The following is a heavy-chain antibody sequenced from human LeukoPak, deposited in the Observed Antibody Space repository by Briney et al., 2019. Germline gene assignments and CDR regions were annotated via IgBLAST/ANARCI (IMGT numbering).Heavy chain of an antibody. V-gene: IGHV1-69*13. J-gene: IGHJ4*02. Sequence: SVKVSCKASGGTFSSYAISWVRQAPGQGLGWMGGIIPISGTANYAQKFQGRVTITADESTSTAYMELSSLRSEDTAVYYCAREGIGYSYGSDGGGVDYWGQGTLVTVSS. CDR3: AREGIGYSYGSDGGGVDY. CDR1: GGTFSSYA. CDR2: IIPISGTA. D-gene: IGHD5-18*01.